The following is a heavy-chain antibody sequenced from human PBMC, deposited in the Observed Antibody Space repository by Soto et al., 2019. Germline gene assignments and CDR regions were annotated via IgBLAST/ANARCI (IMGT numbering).Heavy chain of an antibody. Sequence: EVQLVESGGGLVQPGGSLRLSCAASGFTFSAYWMHWVRQVPGKGLVWVSRIDNDGRTTRYADSVMGRFNISRDNARNTLYLQLNSPRAEDTAIYYCARDGGSGTPFDNGGQGALVTVSS. CDR3: ARDGGSGTPFDN. V-gene: IGHV3-74*01. D-gene: IGHD3-16*01. CDR2: IDNDGRTT. J-gene: IGHJ4*02. CDR1: GFTFSAYW.